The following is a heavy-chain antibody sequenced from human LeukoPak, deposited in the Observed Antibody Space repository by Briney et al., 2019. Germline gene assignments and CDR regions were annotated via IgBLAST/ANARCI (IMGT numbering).Heavy chain of an antibody. CDR1: GGSISSYY. D-gene: IGHD3-3*01. CDR2: IYYSGST. Sequence: PSETLSLTCTVSGGSISSYYWSWIRQPPGKGLEWIRYIYYSGSTNYNPSLKSRVTISVDTSKNQFSLKLSSVTAADTAVYYCARVLRNYDFWCGHRIASTFDYWGQRTLVTVSS. V-gene: IGHV4-59*01. CDR3: ARVLRNYDFWCGHRIASTFDY. J-gene: IGHJ4*02.